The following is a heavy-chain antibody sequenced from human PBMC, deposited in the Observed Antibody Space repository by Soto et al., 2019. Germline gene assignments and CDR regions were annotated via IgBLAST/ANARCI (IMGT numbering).Heavy chain of an antibody. CDR3: ARERKYYYGSGSSYSGYYGMDV. J-gene: IGHJ6*02. CDR2: IYYSGST. Sequence: SETLSLTCTVSGGSISSYYGSWIRQPPGKGLEWIGYIYYSGSTNYNPSLKSRVTISVDTSKNQFSLKLSSVTAADTAVYYCARERKYYYGSGSSYSGYYGMDVWGQGTTVTVSS. CDR1: GGSISSYY. D-gene: IGHD3-10*01. V-gene: IGHV4-59*01.